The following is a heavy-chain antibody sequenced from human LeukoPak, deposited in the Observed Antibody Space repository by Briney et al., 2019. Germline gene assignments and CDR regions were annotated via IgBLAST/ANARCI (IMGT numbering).Heavy chain of an antibody. V-gene: IGHV4-4*07. CDR2: IYTSGST. Sequence: GSLRLSCAGSGFIVSSNYVSWVRQPAGKGLEWIGRIYTSGSTNYNPSLKSRVTMSVDMSKNQFSLKLSSVTAADTAVYYCAREGTSSSWYGVDYWGQGTLVTVSS. D-gene: IGHD6-13*01. J-gene: IGHJ4*02. CDR1: GFIVSSNY. CDR3: AREGTSSSWYGVDY.